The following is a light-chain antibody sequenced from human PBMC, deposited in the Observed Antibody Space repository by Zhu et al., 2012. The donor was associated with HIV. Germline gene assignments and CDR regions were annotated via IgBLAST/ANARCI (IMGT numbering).Light chain of an antibody. CDR2: DAS. Sequence: EIVLTQSPAILSLSPGERATLSCRASQSVSSYLAWYQQKPGQAPRLLIYDASNRATGIPARFSGSGSGTDFTLTISSLEPEDFAVYYCQQRGNWPPLFGQGTQAGDQT. CDR3: QQRGNWPPL. J-gene: IGKJ2*01. V-gene: IGKV3-11*01. CDR1: QSVSSY.